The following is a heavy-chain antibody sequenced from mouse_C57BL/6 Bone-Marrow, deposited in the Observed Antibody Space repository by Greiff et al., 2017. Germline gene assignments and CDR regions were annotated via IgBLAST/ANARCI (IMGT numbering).Heavy chain of an antibody. CDR2: IYPRSGNT. Sequence: QVQLQQSGAELARPGASVKLSCKASGYTFTSYGISWVKQRTGQGLEWIGEIYPRSGNTYYNEKFKGKAKLTADKSSSTAYMELRSLTSEDSAVYFCAREGYLGFAYWGQGTLVTVSA. J-gene: IGHJ3*01. CDR3: AREGYLGFAY. V-gene: IGHV1-81*01. CDR1: GYTFTSYG.